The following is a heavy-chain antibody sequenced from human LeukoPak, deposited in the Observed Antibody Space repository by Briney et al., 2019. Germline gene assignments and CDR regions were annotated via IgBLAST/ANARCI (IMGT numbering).Heavy chain of an antibody. CDR1: GGSFSGYY. Sequence: SETLSLTCSVYGGSFSGYYWSWIRQPPGKGLEWIGEINHSGSTNYNPSLKSRVTISVDTSKNQFSLKLSSVTAADTAVYYCARLVIRGFYYYYYMDVWGKGTTVTVSS. CDR3: ARLVIRGFYYYYYMDV. J-gene: IGHJ6*03. V-gene: IGHV4-34*01. CDR2: INHSGST. D-gene: IGHD3-10*01.